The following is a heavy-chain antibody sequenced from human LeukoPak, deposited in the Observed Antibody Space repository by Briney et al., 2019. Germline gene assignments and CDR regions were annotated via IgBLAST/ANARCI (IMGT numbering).Heavy chain of an antibody. D-gene: IGHD3-3*01. CDR2: INSGSTYT. V-gene: IGHV3-21*01. J-gene: IGHJ4*02. CDR1: GFTFSSYM. Sequence: PGGSLRLSCAASGFTFSSYMMNWVRQAPGKGLEWVSSINSGSTYTYYTESVKGRFTVSRDNAKNSLFLQMNSLRAEDTAIYYCARSLATLTYEGYWGQGTLVTVSS. CDR3: ARSLATLTYEGY.